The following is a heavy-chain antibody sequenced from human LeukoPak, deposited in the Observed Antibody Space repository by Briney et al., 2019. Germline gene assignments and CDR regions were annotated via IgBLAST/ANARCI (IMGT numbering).Heavy chain of an antibody. CDR2: IYTSGST. D-gene: IGHD3-22*01. Sequence: SETLSLTCTVSGGSISSGSYYWSWIRQPAGKGLEWIGRIYTSGSTNYNPSLKSRVTISVDTSKNRFSLKLSSVTAADTAVYYCARVVYDSTSGGFDYWGQGTLVTVSS. J-gene: IGHJ4*02. CDR3: ARVVYDSTSGGFDY. V-gene: IGHV4-61*02. CDR1: GGSISSGSYY.